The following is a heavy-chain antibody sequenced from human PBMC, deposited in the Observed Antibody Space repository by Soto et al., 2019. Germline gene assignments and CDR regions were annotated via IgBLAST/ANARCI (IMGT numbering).Heavy chain of an antibody. CDR2: IIPVLRTT. J-gene: IGHJ6*02. CDR1: GGTFKRYV. Sequence: SVRVCYKASGGTFKRYVLNWVRQAPGQGLEWMGRIIPVLRTTDYAEKFQGRVTITADESSKTVYMEVNRLRSEDTAVYYCARESPRRRMTMAPKYSDFWGPYRPTPEPDYFYSYGWDGCGQGTTVGVSS. D-gene: IGHD3-3*01. V-gene: IGHV1-69*11. CDR3: ARESPRRRMTMAPKYSDFWGPYRPTPEPDYFYSYGWDG.